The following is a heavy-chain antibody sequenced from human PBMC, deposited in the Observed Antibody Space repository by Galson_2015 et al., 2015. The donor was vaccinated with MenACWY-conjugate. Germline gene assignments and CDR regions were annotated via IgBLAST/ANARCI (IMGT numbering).Heavy chain of an antibody. Sequence: SLRLSCAASGFTFSGSAMHWVRQASGKGLEWVGRIRSKANSYATAYAASVKGRFTISRDDSKNTAYLQMNSLKTEDTAVYYCTRSHEWGYCSSTSCYGHDAFDIWGQGTMVTVSS. CDR1: GFTFSGSA. D-gene: IGHD2-2*01. J-gene: IGHJ3*02. CDR3: TRSHEWGYCSSTSCYGHDAFDI. CDR2: IRSKANSYAT. V-gene: IGHV3-73*01.